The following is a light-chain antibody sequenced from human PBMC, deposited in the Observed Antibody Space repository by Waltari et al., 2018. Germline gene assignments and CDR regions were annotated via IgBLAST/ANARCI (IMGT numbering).Light chain of an antibody. Sequence: QSVLTQPPSVSGAPGQKVTISCTGSSSNIGAGYDVHWYQQLPGTAPKHPIYGNSNLPSGVPDRFSGSKSGTSASLAITGLQAEDEADYYCQSYDSSLSGSVFGGGTKLTVL. CDR3: QSYDSSLSGSV. J-gene: IGLJ2*01. CDR1: SSNIGAGYD. CDR2: GNS. V-gene: IGLV1-40*01.